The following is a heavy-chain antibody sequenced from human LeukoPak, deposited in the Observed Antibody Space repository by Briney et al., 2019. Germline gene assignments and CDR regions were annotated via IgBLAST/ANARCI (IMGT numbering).Heavy chain of an antibody. V-gene: IGHV3-30*04. D-gene: IGHD1-26*01. CDR3: AREFSGNYYCAY. Sequence: SLRLSCAASGFTFSTYAMHWVRQAPGKGVEWVAVVSDGGSNKDYADSVKGRFTLSRDNSKNTLYLQMHSLRADDTAEYYCAREFSGNYYCAYWGRGTGITVSA. CDR2: VSDGGSNK. CDR1: GFTFSTYA. J-gene: IGHJ4*02.